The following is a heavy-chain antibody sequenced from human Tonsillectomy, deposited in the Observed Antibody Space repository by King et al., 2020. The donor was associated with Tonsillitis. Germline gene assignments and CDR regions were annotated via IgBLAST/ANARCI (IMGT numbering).Heavy chain of an antibody. J-gene: IGHJ4*02. V-gene: IGHV3-23*04. CDR3: AKVPSGHSYLFDY. D-gene: IGHD5-18*01. CDR1: EFTFSSYA. CDR2: ISGSGGST. Sequence: EVQLVESGGSLVQPGGSLRLSCAASEFTFSSYAMSWVRQAPGKGLEWVSGISGSGGSTFYAHSVKGRFTISRDNSKNTLFLQMNRLRAEDTAVYYCAKVPSGHSYLFDYWGQGTLVTVSS.